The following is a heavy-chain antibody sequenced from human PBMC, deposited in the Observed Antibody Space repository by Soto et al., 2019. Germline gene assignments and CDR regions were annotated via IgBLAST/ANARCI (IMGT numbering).Heavy chain of an antibody. CDR2: ISANTGDT. CDR1: GYSFSTNG. Sequence: QVQLAQSRAEVKKPGASITVSCKASGYSFSTNGVSWVRQAPGQGLEWMGWISANTGDTLYAEKFEDRITLTADTPTTTAYMELRSLRPDDTATYFCATDKGDFTFGPWGQGTLITVSS. V-gene: IGHV1-18*04. CDR3: ATDKGDFTFGP. D-gene: IGHD3-3*01. J-gene: IGHJ5*02.